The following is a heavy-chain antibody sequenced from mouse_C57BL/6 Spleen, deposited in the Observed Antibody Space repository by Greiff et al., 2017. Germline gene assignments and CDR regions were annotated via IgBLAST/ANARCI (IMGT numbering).Heavy chain of an antibody. Sequence: EVKLMESGGGLVKPGGSLKLSCAASGFTFSSYAMSWVRQTPEKRLEWVATISDGGSYTYYPDNVKGQFTISRDNAKNNLYLQMSHLKSEDTAMYYCARDRDDYGSSYDYWGQGTTLTVSS. V-gene: IGHV5-4*01. CDR2: ISDGGSYT. CDR1: GFTFSSYA. J-gene: IGHJ2*01. D-gene: IGHD1-1*01. CDR3: ARDRDDYGSSYDY.